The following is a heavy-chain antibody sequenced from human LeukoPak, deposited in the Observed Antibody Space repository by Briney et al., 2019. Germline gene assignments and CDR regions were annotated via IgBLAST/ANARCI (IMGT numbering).Heavy chain of an antibody. V-gene: IGHV1-18*01. J-gene: IGHJ4*02. D-gene: IGHD6-19*01. CDR3: ARAPSIAVAGYFDY. CDR1: GYTFTSYG. Sequence: ASVNVSCKASGYTFTSYGISWVRQAPGQGLEWMGWISAYNGNTNYAQKLQGRVTMTTDTSTSTAYMELRSLRSDDTAVYYCARAPSIAVAGYFDYWGQGTLVTVSS. CDR2: ISAYNGNT.